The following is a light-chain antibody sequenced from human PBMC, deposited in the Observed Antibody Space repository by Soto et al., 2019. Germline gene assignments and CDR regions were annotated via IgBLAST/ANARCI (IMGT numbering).Light chain of an antibody. J-gene: IGLJ3*02. CDR1: SSNIGNNP. CDR3: ATWESSLSAGV. V-gene: IGLV1-51*01. Sequence: QSVLTQSPAVSAAPGQKVTISCSGGSSNIGNNPVSWYQQVPGTAPKLLIYDDHKRPSGIPDRFSGSKSGTSATLGITGLQTGDEAVYYCATWESSLSAGVFGGGTQLTVL. CDR2: DDH.